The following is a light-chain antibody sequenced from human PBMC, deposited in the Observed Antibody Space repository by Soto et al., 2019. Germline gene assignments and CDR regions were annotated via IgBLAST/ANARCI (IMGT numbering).Light chain of an antibody. J-gene: IGKJ2*01. CDR1: QSISSW. Sequence: DIQMTQSPSTLSASVGDRVTITCRATQSISSWLAWYHQKPGKAPKLLSYKVPILEGGVPSRLSGNRSGTEFSLTTSSLPPDDFPTNDYEEYDTYLFAFGQAIKL. V-gene: IGKV1-5*03. CDR3: EEYDTYLFA. CDR2: KVP.